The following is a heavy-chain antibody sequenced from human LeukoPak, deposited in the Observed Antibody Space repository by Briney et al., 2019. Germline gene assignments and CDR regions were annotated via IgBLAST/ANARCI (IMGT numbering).Heavy chain of an antibody. CDR3: ARDSGNYLDAFDI. CDR2: ISSSGSTI. J-gene: IGHJ3*02. V-gene: IGHV3-48*03. Sequence: PGGSLRLSCAASGFTFSSYEMNWVRQAPGKGLEWVSYISSSGSTIYYADSVKGRFTISRDNAKNSLCLQMNSLRAEDTAVYYCARDSGNYLDAFDIWGQGTMVTVSS. D-gene: IGHD1-7*01. CDR1: GFTFSSYE.